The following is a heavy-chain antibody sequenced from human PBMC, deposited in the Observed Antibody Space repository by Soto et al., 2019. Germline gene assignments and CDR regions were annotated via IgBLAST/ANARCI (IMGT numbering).Heavy chain of an antibody. CDR1: GFTFSDYY. Sequence: EVQLVESGGGLVQPGGSLRLSCAGSGFTFSDYYIDWVRQAPGKGLEWVGRSRDKGNSYSTDYAASVKGRFTVSRDASKNSLYLQMNSLKTEDTGLYYCTRSIPGTTSSDYWGQGTLVTVSS. J-gene: IGHJ4*02. CDR2: SRDKGNSYST. CDR3: TRSIPGTTSSDY. V-gene: IGHV3-72*01. D-gene: IGHD1-7*01.